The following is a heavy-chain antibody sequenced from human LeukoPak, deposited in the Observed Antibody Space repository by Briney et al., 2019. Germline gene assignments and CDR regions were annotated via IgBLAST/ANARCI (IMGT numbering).Heavy chain of an antibody. D-gene: IGHD6-13*01. J-gene: IGHJ4*02. CDR1: GYSFTSYW. V-gene: IGHV5-51*01. Sequence: ASVKISCKGSGYSFTSYWIGWVRQMPGKGLEWMGIIYPGDSDTRYSPSFQGQVTISADKSISTAYLQRSSLKASDTAMYYCARREAAAGLPFDYWGQGTLVTVSS. CDR2: IYPGDSDT. CDR3: ARREAAAGLPFDY.